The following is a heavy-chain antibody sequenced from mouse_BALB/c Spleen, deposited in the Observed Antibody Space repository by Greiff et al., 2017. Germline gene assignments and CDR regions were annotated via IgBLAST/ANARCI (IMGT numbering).Heavy chain of an antibody. CDR3: ARAVAYYFDY. D-gene: IGHD1-1*01. J-gene: IGHJ2*01. V-gene: IGHV5-6-3*01. Sequence: EVMLVESGGGLVQPGGSLKLSCAASGFTFSSYGMSWVRQTPDKRLELVATINSNGGSTYYPDSVKGRFTISRDNAKNTLYLQMSSLKSEDTAMYYCARAVAYYFDYWGQGTTLTVSS. CDR2: INSNGGST. CDR1: GFTFSSYG.